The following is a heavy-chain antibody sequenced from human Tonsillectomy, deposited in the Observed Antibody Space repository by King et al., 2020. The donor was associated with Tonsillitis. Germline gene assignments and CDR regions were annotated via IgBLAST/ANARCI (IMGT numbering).Heavy chain of an antibody. J-gene: IGHJ4*02. CDR2: IYYSGST. V-gene: IGHV4-61*01. Sequence: QLQESGPGLVKPSETLSLTCTVSGGSVSSGSYYWSWIRQPPGQGLEWIGYIYYSGSTNYNPSLKSRVTISVDTSKNQFSLKLSSVTAADTAVYYCARARYDSSGYSDYWGQGTLVTVSS. D-gene: IGHD3-22*01. CDR3: ARARYDSSGYSDY. CDR1: GGSVSSGSYY.